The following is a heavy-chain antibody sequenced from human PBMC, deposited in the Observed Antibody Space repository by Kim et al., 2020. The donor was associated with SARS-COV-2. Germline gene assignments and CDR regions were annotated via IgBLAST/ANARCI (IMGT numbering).Heavy chain of an antibody. J-gene: IGHJ1*01. CDR3: ARETSPGWLVRPGYFQH. D-gene: IGHD6-19*01. V-gene: IGHV4-34*01. Sequence: LKRRVTISVDTSKNQFSLKLSSVTAADRAVYYCARETSPGWLVRPGYFQHWGQGTLVTVSS.